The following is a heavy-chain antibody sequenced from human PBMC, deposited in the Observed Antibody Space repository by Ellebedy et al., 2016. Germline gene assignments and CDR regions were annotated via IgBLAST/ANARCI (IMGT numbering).Heavy chain of an antibody. D-gene: IGHD2-15*01. J-gene: IGHJ4*02. CDR2: INQDGSER. V-gene: IGHV3-7*01. Sequence: GGSLRLSXAVPGFSLPIYWMTWVRQAPGKGLEWVGSINQDGSERYYVDSVRGRFTISSDNARNFLYLQMNSLRGDDTAMYYCARGGRPRYWFDYWGQGTLVTVSS. CDR3: ARGGRPRYWFDY. CDR1: GFSLPIYW.